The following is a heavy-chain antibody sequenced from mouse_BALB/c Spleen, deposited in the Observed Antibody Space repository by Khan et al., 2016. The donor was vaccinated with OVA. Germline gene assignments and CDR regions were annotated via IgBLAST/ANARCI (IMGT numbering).Heavy chain of an antibody. J-gene: IGHJ3*01. CDR2: ISTGGRYI. CDR1: GFSFSSYT. Sequence: EVELLESGGGFVKPGGSLNLSCAASGFSFSSYTMSWVRQTPENRLEWVATISTGGRYIYYQDNVTGRFTISNAIARNPLYLPLTCLRSEATALYYGARLAYYGNPWLTYWGPGTLVTGSA. CDR3: ARLAYYGNPWLTY. D-gene: IGHD2-10*01. V-gene: IGHV5-9*02.